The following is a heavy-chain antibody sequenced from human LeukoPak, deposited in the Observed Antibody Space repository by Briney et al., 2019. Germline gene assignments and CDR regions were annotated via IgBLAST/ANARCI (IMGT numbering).Heavy chain of an antibody. CDR1: GFTFSNYW. Sequence: GGSLRLSCVASGFTFSNYWMHWVRQPPGKGLVWVSRIYVDGRTTNYADSVKGRFTISRDNAKNTLYLQMNSLRAEDTAVYYCAPPEGGDYDRRSAVERDYYYGMDVWGQGTTVTVSS. J-gene: IGHJ6*02. V-gene: IGHV3-74*01. CDR2: IYVDGRTT. D-gene: IGHD4-17*01. CDR3: APPEGGDYDRRSAVERDYYYGMDV.